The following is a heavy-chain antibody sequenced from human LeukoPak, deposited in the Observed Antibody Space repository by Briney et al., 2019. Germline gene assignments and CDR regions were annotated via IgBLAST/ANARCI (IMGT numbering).Heavy chain of an antibody. CDR3: ASRYFDWFSQNYYYYYMDV. J-gene: IGHJ6*03. CDR2: INHSGST. D-gene: IGHD3-9*01. Sequence: TSETLPLTCAVYGGSFSGYYWSWIRQPPGKGLEWIGEINHSGSTNYNPSLKSRVTISVDTSKNQFSLRLSSVTAADTAVYYCASRYFDWFSQNYYYYYMDVWGKGTTVTVSS. V-gene: IGHV4-34*01. CDR1: GGSFSGYY.